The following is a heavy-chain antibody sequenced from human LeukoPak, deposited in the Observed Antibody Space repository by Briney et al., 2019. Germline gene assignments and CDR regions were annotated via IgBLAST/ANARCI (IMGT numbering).Heavy chain of an antibody. J-gene: IGHJ4*02. D-gene: IGHD3-9*01. CDR2: IYYSGST. Sequence: SETLSLTCTVSGGSISSSSYYWGWIRQPPGKGLEWIGSIYYSGSTYYNPSLKSRVTISVDTSKNQFSLKLSSVTAADTAVYYCARAILTGYYPLDYWGQGTLVTVSS. V-gene: IGHV4-39*01. CDR1: GGSISSSSYY. CDR3: ARAILTGYYPLDY.